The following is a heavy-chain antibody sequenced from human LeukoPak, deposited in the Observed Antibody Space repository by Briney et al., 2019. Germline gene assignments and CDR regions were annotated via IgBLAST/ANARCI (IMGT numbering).Heavy chain of an antibody. CDR2: INAGSGNT. CDR1: GYTFTSYP. Sequence: ASVKVSCKASGYTFTSYPMHWVRQAPGQRLEWMGWINAGSGNTKYSQEFQGRVTITRDTSASTAYMELSSLRSEDMAVYYCARSGSGSDLDYWGQGTLVTVSS. V-gene: IGHV1-3*03. CDR3: ARSGSGSDLDY. D-gene: IGHD2-15*01. J-gene: IGHJ4*02.